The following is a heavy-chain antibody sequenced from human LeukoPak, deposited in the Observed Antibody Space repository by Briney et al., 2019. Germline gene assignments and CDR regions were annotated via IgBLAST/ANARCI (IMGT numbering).Heavy chain of an antibody. Sequence: GGSLRLSCAASGFTFSSYSMNWVRQAPGKGLEWVSSISSSSSYIYYADSVKGRFTISRDNAKHSLYLQMNSLRAEDTTVYYCARAPATQINWFDPWGQGTLVTVSS. J-gene: IGHJ5*02. V-gene: IGHV3-21*01. CDR2: ISSSSSYI. CDR3: ARAPATQINWFDP. CDR1: GFTFSSYS.